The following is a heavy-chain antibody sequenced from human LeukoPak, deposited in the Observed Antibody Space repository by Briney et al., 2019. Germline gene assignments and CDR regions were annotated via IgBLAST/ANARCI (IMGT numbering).Heavy chain of an antibody. CDR3: ARLGERGITILGEVIIPDAFDV. CDR1: GYSISSGYY. V-gene: IGHV4-38-2*02. J-gene: IGHJ3*01. D-gene: IGHD3-3*01. Sequence: PSETLSLTCTVSGYSISSGYYWGWIRPPPGTGLEWIGIIYHSGSTYYNPSLKSRVTLSVNTSKNQFSLKLSSVTAADTAVYYCARLGERGITILGEVIIPDAFDVWGQGTMVIVSS. CDR2: IYHSGST.